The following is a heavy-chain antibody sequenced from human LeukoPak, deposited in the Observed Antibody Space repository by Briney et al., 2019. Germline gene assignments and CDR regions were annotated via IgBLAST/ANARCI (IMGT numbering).Heavy chain of an antibody. CDR3: AREETTSCFDY. D-gene: IGHD2-2*01. Sequence: VSGPALVKPTQTLTLTCSFSGFSLSTSAMRVSWIRQPPGKALEWLARINWDGEKFYTTSLKTRLTISKDTSNNQVVLTMTNMDPVDTATYYCAREETTSCFDYWGQGILVTVSS. J-gene: IGHJ4*02. CDR2: INWDGEK. V-gene: IGHV2-70*04. CDR1: GFSLSTSAMR.